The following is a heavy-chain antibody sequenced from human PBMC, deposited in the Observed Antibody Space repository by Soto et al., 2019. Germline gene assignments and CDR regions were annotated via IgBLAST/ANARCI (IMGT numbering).Heavy chain of an antibody. D-gene: IGHD3-9*01. J-gene: IGHJ4*02. CDR1: GFSFRSYV. Sequence: GGSLRLSCVASGFSFRSYVMSWVRQAPGKGLEWVSAISSGSGSTYYADSVKGRFTISRDNSKNTLFLQMNSLRAEDTAVYYCARVSDWDVRVFDFWGQGTLVTVSS. V-gene: IGHV3-23*01. CDR2: ISSGSGST. CDR3: ARVSDWDVRVFDF.